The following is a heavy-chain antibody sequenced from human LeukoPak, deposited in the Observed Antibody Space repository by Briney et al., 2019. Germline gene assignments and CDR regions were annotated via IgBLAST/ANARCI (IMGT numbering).Heavy chain of an antibody. J-gene: IGHJ4*02. D-gene: IGHD3-10*01. CDR2: ISGSGGST. CDR3: ARPLIGSGSYNY. V-gene: IGHV3-23*01. Sequence: PGGSLRLSCAASGFTFSSYAMSWVRQAPGKGLEWVSAISGSGGSTYYADSVKGRFTISRDNSKNTLYLQMNSLRAEDTAVYYCARPLIGSGSYNYWGQGTLVTVSS. CDR1: GFTFSSYA.